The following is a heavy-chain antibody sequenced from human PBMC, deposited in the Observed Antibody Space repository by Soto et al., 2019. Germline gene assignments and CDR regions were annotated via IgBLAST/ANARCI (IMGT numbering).Heavy chain of an antibody. J-gene: IGHJ5*02. CDR3: ARESGYCSSTSCFGSWFDP. CDR2: INANSGNT. D-gene: IGHD2-2*01. CDR1: GYTFPSYA. Sequence: ASVKVSCKASGYTFPSYAMHWVRQAPGQRLEWMGWINANSGNTSYAQKFQGRVTMTRNTSISTAYMELSSLRSEDTAVYYCARESGYCSSTSCFGSWFDPWGQGTLVTVSS. V-gene: IGHV1-8*02.